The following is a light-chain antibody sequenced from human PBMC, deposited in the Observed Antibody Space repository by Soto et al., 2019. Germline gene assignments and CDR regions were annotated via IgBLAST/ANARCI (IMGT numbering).Light chain of an antibody. J-gene: IGLJ3*02. V-gene: IGLV2-14*03. Sequence: QSALTQPASVSGSPGQSIRISCTGTSIDIDNFVYASWNQQYPGKAPRLIIYSVSYRPSGVSNRFSGSKSGNTASLTISGLQAEDEADYYCASYTSATGRVFGGGTKLTVL. CDR2: SVS. CDR1: SIDIDNFVY. CDR3: ASYTSATGRV.